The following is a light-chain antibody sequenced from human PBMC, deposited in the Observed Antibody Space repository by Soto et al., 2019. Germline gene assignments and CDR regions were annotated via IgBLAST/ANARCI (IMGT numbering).Light chain of an antibody. J-gene: IGKJ2*03. CDR1: QSINSW. CDR3: QEYRSFFPS. V-gene: IGKV1-5*03. CDR2: RAP. Sequence: DIQMTQSPSTLSASVGDRVTITCRASQSINSWLAWYQQKPGKAPKLLLHRAPILESGVPSRFRGSGSGTEFTVTLSSLQPDDIATYYCQEYRSFFPSFGQGAKLEV.